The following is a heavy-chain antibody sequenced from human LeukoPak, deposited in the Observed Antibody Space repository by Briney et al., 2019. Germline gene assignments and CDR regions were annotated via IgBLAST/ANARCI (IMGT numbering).Heavy chain of an antibody. CDR2: ISSSSQTI. Sequence: PGGSLRLSCVASGLSGSDMNWVRQAPGKGLEWVSYISSSSQTIYDADSVKGRFTISRDNAKNSLYLQMNGLRVEDTAVYYCARDFVLAGRPIQFWGQGIMVIVSS. J-gene: IGHJ1*01. V-gene: IGHV3-48*03. D-gene: IGHD6-19*01. CDR3: ARDFVLAGRPIQF. CDR1: GLSGSD.